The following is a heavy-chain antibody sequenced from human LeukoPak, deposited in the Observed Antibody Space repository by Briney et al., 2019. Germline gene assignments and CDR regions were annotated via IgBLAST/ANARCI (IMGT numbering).Heavy chain of an antibody. CDR1: GGSISSYY. V-gene: IGHV4-59*01. CDR2: IYYSGST. D-gene: IGHD2-21*02. CDR3: ARVHIVVVTATHYYFDY. J-gene: IGHJ4*02. Sequence: NPSETPSLTCTVSGGSISSYYWSWIRQPPGKGLEWIGYIYYSGSTNYNPSLKSRVTISVDTSKNQFSLKLSSVTAADTAVYYCARVHIVVVTATHYYFDYWGQGTLVTVSS.